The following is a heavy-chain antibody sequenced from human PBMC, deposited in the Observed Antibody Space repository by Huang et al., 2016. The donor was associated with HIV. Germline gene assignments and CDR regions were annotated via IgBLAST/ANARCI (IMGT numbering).Heavy chain of an antibody. CDR3: TTDRDYGDYVADAFDI. D-gene: IGHD4-17*01. Sequence: EVQLVESGGGLVKPGGSLRLSCAASGFTFSNAWMSRVRQAPGKGLEWVGRIKSKTDGGTTDDAAPVKGRFTISRDDSKNMLYLQMNTLKTEDTAVYYCTTDRDYGDYVADAFDIWGQGTMVTVSS. CDR1: GFTFSNAW. CDR2: IKSKTDGGTT. J-gene: IGHJ3*02. V-gene: IGHV3-15*01.